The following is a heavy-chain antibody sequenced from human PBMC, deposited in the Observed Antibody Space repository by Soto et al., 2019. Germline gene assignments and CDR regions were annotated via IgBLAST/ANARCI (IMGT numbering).Heavy chain of an antibody. CDR2: IYHSGST. CDR1: SGSISSSNW. D-gene: IGHD6-13*01. Sequence: SETLSLTCAVSSGSISSSNWWSWVRQPPGKGLEWIGEIYHSGSTNYNPSLKSRVTISVDKSKNQFSLKLSSVTAADTAVYYCARRGTYSTNWFDPWGQGTLVTVSS. CDR3: ARRGTYSTNWFDP. V-gene: IGHV4-4*02. J-gene: IGHJ5*02.